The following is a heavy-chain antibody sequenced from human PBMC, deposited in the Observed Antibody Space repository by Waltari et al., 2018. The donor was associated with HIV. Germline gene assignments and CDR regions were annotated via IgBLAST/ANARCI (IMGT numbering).Heavy chain of an antibody. V-gene: IGHV1-3*01. CDR2: INAGNGNT. D-gene: IGHD3-22*01. CDR1: GYTFTSYA. CDR3: ARGPMIVVVIDPLFDY. Sequence: QVQLVQSGAEVKKPGASVKVSCKASGYTFTSYAMHWVRQAPGQRLEWMGWINAGNGNTKYSQKFRGRVTITRDTSASTAYMELSSLRSEDTAVYYCARGPMIVVVIDPLFDYWGQGTLVTVSS. J-gene: IGHJ4*02.